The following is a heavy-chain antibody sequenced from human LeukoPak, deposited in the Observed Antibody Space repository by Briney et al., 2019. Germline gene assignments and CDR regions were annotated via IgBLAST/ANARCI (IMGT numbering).Heavy chain of an antibody. CDR3: ARPVTMVRGVSTDGMDV. CDR1: GYSFTSYW. D-gene: IGHD3-10*01. V-gene: IGHV5-51*01. CDR2: IYPGDSDT. Sequence: GESLKISCKGSGYSFTSYWIGWVRQMLGKGLEWMGIIYPGDSDTRYSPSFQSQVTISADKSISTAYLQWSSLKASDTAMYYCARPVTMVRGVSTDGMDVWGQGTTVTVSS. J-gene: IGHJ6*02.